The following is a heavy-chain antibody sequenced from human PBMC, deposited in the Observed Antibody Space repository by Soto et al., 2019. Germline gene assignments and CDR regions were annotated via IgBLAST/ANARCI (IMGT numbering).Heavy chain of an antibody. CDR1: GDSVPSNSAA. Sequence: SHTLSLTCAISGDSVPSNSAALNWIRQSPSIGLEWLGRTYYMSKWYNDYAVSVKSRITINPDTSKNQFSLQLNSVTPEDTAVYYCASVAAAGDAFDIWGQGTMVTVSS. CDR2: TYYMSKWYN. J-gene: IGHJ3*02. D-gene: IGHD6-13*01. V-gene: IGHV6-1*01. CDR3: ASVAAAGDAFDI.